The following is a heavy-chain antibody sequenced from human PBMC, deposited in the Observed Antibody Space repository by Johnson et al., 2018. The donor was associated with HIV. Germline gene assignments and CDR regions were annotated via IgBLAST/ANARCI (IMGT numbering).Heavy chain of an antibody. CDR1: GFTFDDYA. J-gene: IGHJ3*02. Sequence: EVQLVESGGGLAQPGRSLRLSCAGYGFTFDDYAMHWVRQAPGKGLEWVSGISWNSGDIVYADSVKGRFTISRDNAKNTLYLQMNSLRAEDTAVYYCARDRSLDAFDIWGQGTMVTVSS. V-gene: IGHV3-9*01. CDR3: ARDRSLDAFDI. CDR2: ISWNSGDI.